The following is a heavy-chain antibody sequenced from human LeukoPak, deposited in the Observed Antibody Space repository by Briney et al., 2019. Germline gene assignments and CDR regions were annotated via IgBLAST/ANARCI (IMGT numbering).Heavy chain of an antibody. V-gene: IGHV3-23*01. D-gene: IGHD1-14*01. Sequence: GGSLRLSCAASGFTFSSYAMSWVRQAPGKGLAWVSSISGSGGGTYYADSVKGRFTISRDNSKNTLYLQMNSLRAEDTAVYYCASEDRYTSYYYYGMDVWGQGTTVTVSS. J-gene: IGHJ6*02. CDR3: ASEDRYTSYYYYGMDV. CDR2: ISGSGGGT. CDR1: GFTFSSYA.